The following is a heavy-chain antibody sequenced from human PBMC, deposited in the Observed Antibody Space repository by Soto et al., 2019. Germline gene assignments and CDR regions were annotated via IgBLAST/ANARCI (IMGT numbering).Heavy chain of an antibody. CDR2: IYHSGTT. J-gene: IGHJ5*02. CDR3: ARGLRRPAASIPGVFGP. Sequence: LSLTYTVSGGAFSSGAFARTWIRQPPKKGLEWIGYIYHSGTTSYNPSLRSRVTISVDRSRNQFSLNLTSVTAADTAMYYCARGLRRPAASIPGVFGPWGQGTLVTVS. CDR1: GGAFSSGAFA. D-gene: IGHD2-2*01. V-gene: IGHV4-30-2*01.